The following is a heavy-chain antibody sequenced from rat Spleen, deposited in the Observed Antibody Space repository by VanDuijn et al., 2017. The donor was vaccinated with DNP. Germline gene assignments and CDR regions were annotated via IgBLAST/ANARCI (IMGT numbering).Heavy chain of an antibody. J-gene: IGHJ3*01. CDR1: AYSITTNY. V-gene: IGHV3-1*01. D-gene: IGHD1-11*01. CDR3: ARGDYGGYSHWFDY. CDR2: ISYSAGNT. Sequence: EVQLQESGPGLVKPSQSLSLTCSVTAYSITTNYWGWIRKFPGNKMEWVGHISYSAGNTNYNPSLKSRISISRDTSKNQFFLQVDSVTPEDTATYYCARGDYGGYSHWFDYWGQGTLVTVSS.